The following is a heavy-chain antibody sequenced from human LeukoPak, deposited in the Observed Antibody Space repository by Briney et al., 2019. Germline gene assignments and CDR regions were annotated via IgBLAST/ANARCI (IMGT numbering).Heavy chain of an antibody. J-gene: IGHJ3*02. CDR3: AKELAVAVNAFDI. CDR2: ISWNSGSI. CDR1: GFTFDDYA. V-gene: IGHV3-9*01. Sequence: GRSLRLSCAASGFTFDDYAMHWVRQAPGKGLEWVSGISWNSGSIGYADSVKGRFTISRDNAKNSLYLQMNSLRAEDTALYYCAKELAVAVNAFDIWGQGTMVTVSS. D-gene: IGHD6-19*01.